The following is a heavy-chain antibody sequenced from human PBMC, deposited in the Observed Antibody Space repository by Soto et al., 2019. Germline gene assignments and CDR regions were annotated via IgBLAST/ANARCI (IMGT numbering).Heavy chain of an antibody. J-gene: IGHJ4*02. V-gene: IGHV3-53*04. CDR2: IYSGGST. CDR3: ARHDTGGGGYFDY. D-gene: IGHD7-27*01. CDR1: GITVSSNY. Sequence: EVQLVESGGGLVQPGGSLRLSCAASGITVSSNYMSWVRQAPGKGLEWVSVIYSGGSTYYADSVKGRFTISRHNTKNTLYLQMIGLRAEETAVYYCARHDTGGGGYFDYWGQGTLGTVS.